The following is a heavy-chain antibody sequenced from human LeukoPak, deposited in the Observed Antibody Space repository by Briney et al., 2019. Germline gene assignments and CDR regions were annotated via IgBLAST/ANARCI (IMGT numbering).Heavy chain of an antibody. D-gene: IGHD3-3*01. CDR3: ARACGLVLPTSPWFDF. CDR1: GYIFTGYH. V-gene: IGHV1-2*02. CDR2: INPDSGAT. Sequence: ASVKVSCKASGYIFTGYHLHWVRQAPGQGLEWLGWINPDSGATNYAQRFQGRVTMTRDTSISTAYMELSGLRSGDTAVYYCARACGLVLPTSPWFDFWGQGTLVTVSS. J-gene: IGHJ4*02.